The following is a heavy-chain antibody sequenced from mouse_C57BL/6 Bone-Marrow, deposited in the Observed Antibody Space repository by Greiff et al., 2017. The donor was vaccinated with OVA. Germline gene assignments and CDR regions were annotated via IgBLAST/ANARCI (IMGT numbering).Heavy chain of an antibody. CDR1: GFTFSDYY. CDR3: ARHGDYDVRMDY. J-gene: IGHJ4*01. V-gene: IGHV5-12*01. D-gene: IGHD2-4*01. Sequence: EVKVVESGGGLVQPGGSLKLSCAASGFTFSDYYMYWVRQTPEKRLEWVAYISNGGGSTYYPDTVKGRFTISRDNAKNTLYLQMSRLKSADTAMYDCARHGDYDVRMDYWGQGTSVTVSS. CDR2: ISNGGGST.